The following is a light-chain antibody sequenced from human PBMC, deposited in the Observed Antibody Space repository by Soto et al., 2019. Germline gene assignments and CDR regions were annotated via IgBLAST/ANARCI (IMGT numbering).Light chain of an antibody. CDR1: QSIRSW. J-gene: IGKJ1*01. V-gene: IGKV1-5*01. CDR3: QQYDTHIWT. Sequence: IQMTQFPSTVSASQGDRVTITCRASQSIRSWVAWYHKKPGKAPNLLIFDSSSLESGVPSRFSGSGSGRVFTLTISRLQPDDLGTYYCQQYDTHIWTFGQGTKVQIK. CDR2: DSS.